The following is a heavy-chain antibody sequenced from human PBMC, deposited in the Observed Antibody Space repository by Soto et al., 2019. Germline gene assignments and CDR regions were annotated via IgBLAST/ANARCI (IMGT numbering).Heavy chain of an antibody. CDR3: ARLRQQLARSAFDV. D-gene: IGHD6-13*01. CDR2: IYPGDSDT. CDR1: GYIFNSHW. J-gene: IGHJ3*01. V-gene: IGHV5-51*01. Sequence: PGESLKISCKGSGYIFNSHWIAWVRQKPGKGLEWMGIIYPGDSDTRYSPSFQGQVTISADKSITTAYLQWSSLKASDTAIYFCARLRQQLARSAFDVWGQGTMVTV.